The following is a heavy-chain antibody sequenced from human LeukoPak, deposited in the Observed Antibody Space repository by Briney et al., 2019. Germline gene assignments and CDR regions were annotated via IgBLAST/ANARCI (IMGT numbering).Heavy chain of an antibody. Sequence: GGSLRLSCAASRFSLSYYAMSWVRQAPGKGLEWVASVNNNDNPYYADSVRGRFTISRDTSTNTVYLQMNNLRAGDTAIYYCAKDHPSSGWPAFESWGQGTLVTVSS. CDR2: VNNNDNP. D-gene: IGHD6-19*01. CDR3: AKDHPSSGWPAFES. V-gene: IGHV3-23*05. J-gene: IGHJ4*02. CDR1: RFSLSYYA.